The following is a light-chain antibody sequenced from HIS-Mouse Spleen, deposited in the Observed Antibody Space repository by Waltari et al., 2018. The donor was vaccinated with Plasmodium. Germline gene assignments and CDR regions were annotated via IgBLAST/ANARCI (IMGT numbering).Light chain of an antibody. CDR3: QQYNNWSFT. CDR1: QSVSSN. Sequence: EIVMTQSPATLSVSPGERATLSCRPSQSVSSNLAWYQQKPGQAPRLPIYGASTRATGIPARFSGSGSGTEFTLTISSLQSEDFAVYYCQQYNNWSFTFGPGTKVDIK. J-gene: IGKJ3*01. CDR2: GAS. V-gene: IGKV3-15*01.